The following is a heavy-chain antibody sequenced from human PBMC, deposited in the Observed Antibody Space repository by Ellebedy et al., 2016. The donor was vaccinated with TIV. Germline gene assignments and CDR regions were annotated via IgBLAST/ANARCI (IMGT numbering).Heavy chain of an antibody. D-gene: IGHD6-13*01. CDR1: GGSFSDYY. V-gene: IGHV4-34*01. CDR2: ITHSGTT. CDR3: AREGHYSSTWYSFDY. Sequence: SETLSLTCAVYGGSFSDYYWSWIRQPPGKGLEWIGEITHSGTTNYNASLKSRVTISIDTSKSQFSLNLSSVTAADTAVYYCAREGHYSSTWYSFDYWGQGTLVTVSS. J-gene: IGHJ4*02.